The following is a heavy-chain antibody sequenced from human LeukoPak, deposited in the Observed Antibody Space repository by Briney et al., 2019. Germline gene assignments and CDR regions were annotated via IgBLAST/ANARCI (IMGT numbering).Heavy chain of an antibody. D-gene: IGHD2-8*01. CDR2: ISAYNGNT. J-gene: IGHJ4*02. CDR1: GYIFTSYG. V-gene: IGHV1-18*01. Sequence: ASVKVSCKASGYIFTSYGISWVRQAPGQGLEWMGWISAYNGNTNYAQKLQGRVTMTTDTSTGTAYMELRSLRSDDTAVYYCARAKYPIVLMVYAAPMGFDYWGQGTLVTVSS. CDR3: ARAKYPIVLMVYAAPMGFDY.